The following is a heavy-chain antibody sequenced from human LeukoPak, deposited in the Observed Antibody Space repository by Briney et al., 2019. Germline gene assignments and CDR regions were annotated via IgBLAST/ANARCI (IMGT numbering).Heavy chain of an antibody. CDR1: GGSVSSGRYY. J-gene: IGHJ6*02. D-gene: IGHD1-26*01. Sequence: SETLSLTCTVSGGSVSSGRYYWTWIRQPPGKGLQWIGYIYYTGSTNYNPSLKSRVSISIDRSKSQFSLKLTSVTAADTAVYYCARVFSYTSSYLGYYYGMDVWGQGTTVTVSS. CDR2: IYYTGST. V-gene: IGHV4-61*01. CDR3: ARVFSYTSSYLGYYYGMDV.